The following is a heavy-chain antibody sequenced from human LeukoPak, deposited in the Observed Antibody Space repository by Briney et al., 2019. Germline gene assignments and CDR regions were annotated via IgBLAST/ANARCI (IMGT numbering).Heavy chain of an antibody. J-gene: IGHJ4*02. Sequence: ASVKVSCKVSGYTLTELSMHWVRQAPGKGLEWMGGFDPEDGETIYAQKFQGRVTMTEDTSTDTAYMEPSSLRSEDTAVYYCATRLPAYYYDSSGLLDYWGQGTLVTVSS. V-gene: IGHV1-24*01. D-gene: IGHD3-22*01. CDR2: FDPEDGET. CDR3: ATRLPAYYYDSSGLLDY. CDR1: GYTLTELS.